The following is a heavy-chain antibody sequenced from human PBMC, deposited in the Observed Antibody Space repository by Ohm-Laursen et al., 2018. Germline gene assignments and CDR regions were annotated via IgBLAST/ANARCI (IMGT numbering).Heavy chain of an antibody. V-gene: IGHV2-5*01. CDR3: AHFHSSGINGMDV. J-gene: IGHJ6*02. CDR2: IYSNDDK. D-gene: IGHD6-19*01. Sequence: TQTLTLTCTFSGFSLNTYKAGMGWIRQPPGTALEWLALIYSNDDKRYSSSLKTRLSITKDTPKNQVVLTMTNMDPVDTATYYCAHFHSSGINGMDVWGQGATIIVSS. CDR1: GFSLNTYKAG.